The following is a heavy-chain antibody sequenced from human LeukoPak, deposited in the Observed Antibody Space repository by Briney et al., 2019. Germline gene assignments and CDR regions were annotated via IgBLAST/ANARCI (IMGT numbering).Heavy chain of an antibody. Sequence: GASVKVSCKASGGTFSSYAISWVRQAPGQGLEWMGRIIPILGIANYAQKFQGRVTITADKSTSTAYMELSSLRSEDTAVYYCARARQGTLRYFDLGYWGQGTLVTVSS. CDR1: GGTFSSYA. V-gene: IGHV1-69*04. CDR2: IIPILGIA. CDR3: ARARQGTLRYFDLGY. D-gene: IGHD3-9*01. J-gene: IGHJ4*02.